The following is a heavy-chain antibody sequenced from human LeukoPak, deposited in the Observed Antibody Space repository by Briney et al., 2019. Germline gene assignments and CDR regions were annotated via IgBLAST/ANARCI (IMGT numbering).Heavy chain of an antibody. V-gene: IGHV3-7*01. CDR2: IKEDGRQT. J-gene: IGHJ4*02. D-gene: IGHD3-22*01. Sequence: GGSLRLPCVGSGSTFNGHWLTWVRQAPGRGLEWVASIKEDGRQTHYVDSVKGRFIISRDNSKKSLYLQMNSLRIEDTAVYYCARDRWKWVYDSSGPPDYWGQGTLVTVSS. CDR1: GSTFNGHW. CDR3: ARDRWKWVYDSSGPPDY.